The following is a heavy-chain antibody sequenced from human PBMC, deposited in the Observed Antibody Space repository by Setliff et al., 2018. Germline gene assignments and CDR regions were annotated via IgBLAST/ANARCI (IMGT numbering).Heavy chain of an antibody. CDR3: ARDGAGHTESWKGHFGY. D-gene: IGHD1-1*01. CDR1: GVSVSGYF. V-gene: IGHV4-59*02. J-gene: IGHJ4*02. Sequence: KTSETLSLTCSVSGVSVSGYFWSWIRQPPGKPLEWIGYISYSGSTNYNPSLKTRVSISEDTSRNQISLRLLSVSAADTAVYFCARDGAGHTESWKGHFGYWGQGTEVT. CDR2: ISYSGST.